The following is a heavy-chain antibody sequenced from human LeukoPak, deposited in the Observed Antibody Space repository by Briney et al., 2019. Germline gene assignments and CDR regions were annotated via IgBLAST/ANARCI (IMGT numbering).Heavy chain of an antibody. V-gene: IGHV1-46*01. Sequence: ASVKVSCKASGHTFTNYHIHLVRQAPGQGLKWMGILTPRVDITNYAQKFQGRVTMTRDTSTSTIYMELSSLRSEDTAVYYCARGGQRWLQFPYDYWGQGTVVTVSS. CDR1: GHTFTNYH. CDR3: ARGGQRWLQFPYDY. D-gene: IGHD5-24*01. J-gene: IGHJ4*02. CDR2: LTPRVDIT.